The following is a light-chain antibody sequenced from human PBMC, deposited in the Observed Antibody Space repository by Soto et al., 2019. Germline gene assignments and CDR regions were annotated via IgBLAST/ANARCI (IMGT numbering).Light chain of an antibody. Sequence: EIVLTQSPATLSLSPGARATXSCRASQSVSSYLAWYQQKPGQAPRLLIYDASNRATGIPARFSGSGSGTDFTLTISSREPEDFAVYYCQQRSNWLYTFGQGTKLEIK. CDR2: DAS. CDR3: QQRSNWLYT. V-gene: IGKV3-11*01. J-gene: IGKJ2*01. CDR1: QSVSSY.